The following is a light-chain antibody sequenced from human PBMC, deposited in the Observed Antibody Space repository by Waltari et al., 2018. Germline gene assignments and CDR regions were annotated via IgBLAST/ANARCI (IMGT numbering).Light chain of an antibody. CDR2: RND. CDR3: ATWDESPSGHWV. V-gene: IGLV1-44*01. CDR1: APTPGANV. Sequence: QSVLCQPPSASGTPGQRVTISCAGRAPTPGANVVNWYQQVPGKAPKRLICRNDLRPSGVPDRFSGSKSGTSASLAISGLQSEDEADYYCATWDESPSGHWVFGGGTKVTVL. J-gene: IGLJ3*02.